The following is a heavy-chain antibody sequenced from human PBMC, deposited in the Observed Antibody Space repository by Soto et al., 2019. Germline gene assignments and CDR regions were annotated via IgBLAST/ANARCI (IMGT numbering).Heavy chain of an antibody. D-gene: IGHD4-17*01. Sequence: PGGSLRLSCAASGFTFSDYYMSWIRQAPGKGLEWVSYISSSSSYTNYADSVKGRFTISRDNAKNSLYLQMNSLRAEDTAVYYCARVGTVTTILGYWGQGTLVTVYS. V-gene: IGHV3-11*06. CDR3: ARVGTVTTILGY. CDR2: ISSSSSYT. J-gene: IGHJ4*02. CDR1: GFTFSDYY.